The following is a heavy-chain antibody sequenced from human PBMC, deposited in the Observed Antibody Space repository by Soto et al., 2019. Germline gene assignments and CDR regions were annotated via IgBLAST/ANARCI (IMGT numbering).Heavy chain of an antibody. CDR3: ARQGSGPCDP. J-gene: IGHJ5*02. CDR1: GFTSGSNG. CDR2: IWYEGSIN. V-gene: IGHV3-33*01. Sequence: QVQLVESGGAGAHLGRSLSFSCAGSGFTSGSNGFNGLRQAPGKGVEWVAVIWYEGSINNYADSVKGRFTISRDNSKNTLYLQMNSLRAEDTAVYYCARQGSGPCDPWGQGTLVTVSS.